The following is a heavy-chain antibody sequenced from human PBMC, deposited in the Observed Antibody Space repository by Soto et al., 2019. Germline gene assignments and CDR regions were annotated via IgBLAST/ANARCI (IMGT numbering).Heavy chain of an antibody. CDR1: GFTFSSYA. CDR2: ISGSGGST. V-gene: IGHV3-23*01. Sequence: GGSLRLSCAASGFTFSSYAMSWVRQAPGKGLEWVSAISGSGGSTYYADSGKGRFTISRDNSKNTLYLQMNSLRAEDTAVYYCAKQLGYCSSTSCYAHYYYMDVWGKGTTVTVSS. CDR3: AKQLGYCSSTSCYAHYYYMDV. D-gene: IGHD2-2*01. J-gene: IGHJ6*03.